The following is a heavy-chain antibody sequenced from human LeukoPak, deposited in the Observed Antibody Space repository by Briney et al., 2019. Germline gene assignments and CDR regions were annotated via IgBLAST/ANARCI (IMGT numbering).Heavy chain of an antibody. CDR2: IYYSGST. V-gene: IGHV4-39*01. CDR3: ARTYYYDSSGYYGRGMRAFDI. J-gene: IGHJ3*02. D-gene: IGHD3-22*01. Sequence: NPSETLSLTCTVSGGSISSSSYYWGWIRQPPGKGLEWIGSIYYSGSTYYNPSLKSRVTISVDTSKNQFSLKLSSVTAADTAVYYCARTYYYDSSGYYGRGMRAFDIWGQGTMVTVSS. CDR1: GGSISSSSYY.